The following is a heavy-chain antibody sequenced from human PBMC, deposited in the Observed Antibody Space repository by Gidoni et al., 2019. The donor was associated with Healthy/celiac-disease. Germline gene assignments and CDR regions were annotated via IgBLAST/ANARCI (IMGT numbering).Heavy chain of an antibody. CDR1: GFTFSSYS. D-gene: IGHD3-22*01. CDR3: ARDLDSSGYYFPGVFDY. J-gene: IGHJ4*02. Sequence: EVQLVESGGGLVKPGGSLRLACEAYGFTFSSYSMNWVRQAPGQGLEWVSSISSSSSYIYYADSVKGRFTISRDNAKNSLYLQMNSLRAEDTAVYYCARDLDSSGYYFPGVFDYWGQGTLVTVSS. CDR2: ISSSSSYI. V-gene: IGHV3-21*01.